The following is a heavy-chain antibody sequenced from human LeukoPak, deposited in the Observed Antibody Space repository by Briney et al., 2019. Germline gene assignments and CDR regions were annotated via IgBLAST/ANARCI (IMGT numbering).Heavy chain of an antibody. CDR1: GFTFSSYG. CDR2: ISYDGSNK. V-gene: IGHV3-30*18. J-gene: IGHJ6*03. Sequence: GGSLRLSCAASGFTFSSYGMHWVRQAPGKGLEWVAVISYDGSNKYYAGSVKGRFTISRDNSKNTLYLQMNSLRAEDTAVYYCAKDLPPSAYYYYYYMDVWGKGTTVTVSS. CDR3: AKDLPPSAYYYYYYMDV.